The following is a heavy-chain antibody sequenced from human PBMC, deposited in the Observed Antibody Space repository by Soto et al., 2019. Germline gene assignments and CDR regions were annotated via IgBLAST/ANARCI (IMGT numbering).Heavy chain of an antibody. V-gene: IGHV3-21*01. CDR2: ISIKSSII. Sequence: EVQVVESGGGLVRPGGSLRLSCKPSGFTFSDHAMNWVRQAPGKGLEWVSSISIKSSIIYYADSVKGRFTISRDNTKNYLSLQMNSLRLDDTAVYFCARASYHLYCGGGSCFDVWGQGTLVTVS. CDR3: ARASYHLYCGGGSCFDV. J-gene: IGHJ4*02. D-gene: IGHD2-15*01. CDR1: GFTFSDHA.